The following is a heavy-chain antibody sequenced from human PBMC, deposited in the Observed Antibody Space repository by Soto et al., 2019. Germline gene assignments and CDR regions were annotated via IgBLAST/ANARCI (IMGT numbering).Heavy chain of an antibody. CDR1: GGCFSGYY. CDR3: ARGRREVAERNWFDP. Sequence: SETLSLTCAVYGGCFSGYYWSWIRQPPGKGLEWIGEINHSGSTNYNPSLKSRVTISVDTSKNQFSLKLSSVTAADTAVYYCARGRREVAERNWFDPWGQRTLVTVSS. D-gene: IGHD6-19*01. J-gene: IGHJ5*02. CDR2: INHSGST. V-gene: IGHV4-34*01.